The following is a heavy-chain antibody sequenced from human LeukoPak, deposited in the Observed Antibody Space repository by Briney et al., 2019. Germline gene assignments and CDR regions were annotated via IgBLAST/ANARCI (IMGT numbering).Heavy chain of an antibody. V-gene: IGHV1-2*02. CDR2: INPNSGGT. CDR1: GYTFTGYY. J-gene: IGHJ4*02. CDR3: ARERLWRYLSRSFDY. D-gene: IGHD2/OR15-2a*01. Sequence: ASVKVSCKASGYTFTGYYMHWVRQAPGQGLEWMGWINPNSGGTNYAQKFQGRVTMTRDTSISTAYMELSRLRSDDTAVYYCARERLWRYLSRSFDYWGQGALVTVSS.